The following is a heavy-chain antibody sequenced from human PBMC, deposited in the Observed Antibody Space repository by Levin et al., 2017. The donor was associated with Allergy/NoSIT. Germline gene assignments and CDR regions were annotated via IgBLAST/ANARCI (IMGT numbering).Heavy chain of an antibody. Sequence: GGSLRLSCAASGFTFSNAWMSWVRQAPGKGLEWVGRIKSKTDGGTTDYAAPVKGRFTISRDDSKNTLYLQMNSLKTEDTAVYYCTTDHPRYDYIWGSDRASDYWGQGTLVTVSS. CDR2: IKSKTDGGTT. CDR1: GFTFSNAW. CDR3: TTDHPRYDYIWGSDRASDY. J-gene: IGHJ4*02. V-gene: IGHV3-15*01. D-gene: IGHD3-16*02.